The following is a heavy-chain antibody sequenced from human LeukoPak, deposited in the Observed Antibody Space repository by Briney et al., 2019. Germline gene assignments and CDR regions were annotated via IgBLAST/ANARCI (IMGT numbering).Heavy chain of an antibody. CDR3: ARYLVRGAMIAYFDY. Sequence: PGGSLRLSCAVSGFTFSNYDMNWVRQAPGKGLEWVSYISSSGITIYYADSVKGRFTISRDNSKNTVYLQMNSLRAGDTAVYYCARYLVRGAMIAYFDYWGQGTLVTVSS. D-gene: IGHD3-10*01. CDR1: GFTFSNYD. V-gene: IGHV3-48*03. CDR2: ISSSGITI. J-gene: IGHJ4*02.